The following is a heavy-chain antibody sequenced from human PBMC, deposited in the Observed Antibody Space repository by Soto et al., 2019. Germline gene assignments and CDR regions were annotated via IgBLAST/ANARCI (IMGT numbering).Heavy chain of an antibody. J-gene: IGHJ6*02. D-gene: IGHD1-26*01. CDR2: IYYSGST. Sequence: SETLSLTCTVSGGSISSGGYYWGWIRQPPGKGLEWIGSIYYSGSTYYNPSLKSRVTISVDTSKNQFSLKLSSVTAADTAVYYCARGEQPGGYYYYYGMDVWGQGTTVTVSS. V-gene: IGHV4-39*01. CDR1: GGSISSGGYY. CDR3: ARGEQPGGYYYYYGMDV.